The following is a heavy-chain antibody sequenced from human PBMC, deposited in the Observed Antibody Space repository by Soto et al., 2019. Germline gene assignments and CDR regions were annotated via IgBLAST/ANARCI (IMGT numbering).Heavy chain of an antibody. J-gene: IGHJ6*02. CDR2: MNLNSGNT. CDR1: GYTFTSYD. Sequence: QVQLVQSGAEVKKTGASVKVSCKASGYTFTSYDINWVRQATGQGLEWMGWMNLNSGNTGYAQKFQGRVTMTRNTSISTAYMELSSLRSEATAVYYCARAGDSGYDYGEGGYYGMDVWGQGTTVTVSS. CDR3: ARAGDSGYDYGEGGYYGMDV. V-gene: IGHV1-8*01. D-gene: IGHD5-12*01.